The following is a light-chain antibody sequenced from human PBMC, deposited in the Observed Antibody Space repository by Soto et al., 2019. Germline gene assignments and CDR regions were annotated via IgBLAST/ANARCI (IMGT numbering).Light chain of an antibody. CDR1: QDISNY. CDR3: HQYDNLPLT. CDR2: DAS. J-gene: IGKJ4*01. V-gene: IGKV1-33*01. Sequence: DIQMTQSPSSLSASVGDRVTITCQASQDISNYLNWYQQKPGEAPKLLIYDASNLETGVPSRFSGSGSGTAFTFPISSLQPEDIATYYCHQYDNLPLTFGGGTKVEI.